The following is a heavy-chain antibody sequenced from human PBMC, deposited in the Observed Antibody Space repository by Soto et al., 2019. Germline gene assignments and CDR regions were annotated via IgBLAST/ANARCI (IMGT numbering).Heavy chain of an antibody. CDR2: IGGSGGGT. V-gene: IGHV3-23*01. Sequence: LRLSCAASGFTFSIYAMSWVRQAPGKGLEWVSTIGGSGGGTSYADIVRGRFTISRDNSQNTLYLQMNSLRAEDTAVYYCAKDAPGSGWLSDYWGQGTLVTVSS. CDR1: GFTFSIYA. CDR3: AKDAPGSGWLSDY. J-gene: IGHJ4*02. D-gene: IGHD3-22*01.